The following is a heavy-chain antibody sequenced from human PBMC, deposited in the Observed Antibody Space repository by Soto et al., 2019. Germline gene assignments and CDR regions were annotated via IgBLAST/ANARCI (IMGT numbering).Heavy chain of an antibody. CDR2: IYHSGST. CDR3: ARFNSGNYYEAFDI. V-gene: IGHV4-4*02. CDR1: GGSISSSNW. J-gene: IGHJ3*02. Sequence: SETLSLTCAVSGGSISSSNWWSWVRQPPGKGLEWIGEIYHSGSTNYNPSLKSRATISVDKSKNQFSLKLSSVTAADTAVYYCARFNSGNYYEAFDIWGQGTMVTVSS. D-gene: IGHD1-26*01.